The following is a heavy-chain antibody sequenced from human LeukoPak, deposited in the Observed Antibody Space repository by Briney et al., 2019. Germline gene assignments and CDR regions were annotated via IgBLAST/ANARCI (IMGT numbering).Heavy chain of an antibody. J-gene: IGHJ4*02. CDR2: IKTKTDGGTP. CDR3: TTYRVGEQWMIPNY. D-gene: IGHD6-19*01. V-gene: IGHV3-15*01. CDR1: GFTLSSAW. Sequence: GGSLRLSCVASGFTLSSAWMSRVRQAPGKGLEWVGRIKTKTDGGTPDYAAPVKGRFTISRDDSRNTLYLQMNSLKTEDTAVYYCTTYRVGEQWMIPNYWGQGTLVTVSS.